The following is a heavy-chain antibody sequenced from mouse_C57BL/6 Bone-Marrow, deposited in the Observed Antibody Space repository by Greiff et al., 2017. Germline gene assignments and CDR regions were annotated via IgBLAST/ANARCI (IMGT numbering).Heavy chain of an antibody. CDR2: INYDGSST. V-gene: IGHV5-16*01. Sequence: EVQGVASEGGLVQPGSSMQLSCTASGFTFSDYYMAWVRQVPEKGLEWVANINYDGSSTYYLDSLQSRFIISRGNAKNILYLQMSSLNSDDTATYYCARDGGYGNNYYLDYWGQGTTLTVSS. CDR1: GFTFSDYY. D-gene: IGHD2-10*02. CDR3: ARDGGYGNNYYLDY. J-gene: IGHJ2*01.